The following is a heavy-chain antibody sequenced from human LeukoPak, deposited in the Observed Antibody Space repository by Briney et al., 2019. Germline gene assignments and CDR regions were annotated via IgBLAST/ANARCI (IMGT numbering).Heavy chain of an antibody. CDR3: ARGVNFDY. D-gene: IGHD3-22*01. J-gene: IGHJ4*02. V-gene: IGHV4-59*01. Sequence: SETLSLTYTVSGGSINNYYWSWIRQPPGKELEWIGYIYYSGSTNYNPSLKSRVSISLDTSKNQISLKLSSVTAADTAVYYCARGVNFDYWGQGTLVTVSS. CDR1: GGSINNYY. CDR2: IYYSGST.